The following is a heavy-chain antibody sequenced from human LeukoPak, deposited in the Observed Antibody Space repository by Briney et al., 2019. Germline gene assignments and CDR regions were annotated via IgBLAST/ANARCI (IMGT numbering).Heavy chain of an antibody. V-gene: IGHV3-48*01. Sequence: GGSLRLSCPAYGFIFSDYNMNWVRQAPGKGLEWVSFISENSDHTFYPDTVKGRFTVSRDNARNSLYLQMNSLRGEDTVIYYCASDGEGGAAAGYWGQGTLVTVSS. D-gene: IGHD6-13*01. CDR1: GFIFSDYN. J-gene: IGHJ4*02. CDR3: ASDGEGGAAAGY. CDR2: ISENSDHT.